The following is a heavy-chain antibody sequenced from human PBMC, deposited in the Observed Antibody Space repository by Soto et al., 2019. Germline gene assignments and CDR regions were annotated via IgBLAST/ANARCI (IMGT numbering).Heavy chain of an antibody. CDR3: ARSSLPSCWFDP. Sequence: PSETLSLTCTVSGDSISSGIYYWSWIRQPPGKGLEWLGYIYYSGSTYYNPSLKSRVTISVDTSKNQFSLELSSVSAADTAVYYCARSSLPSCWFDPWGQGTLVTVSS. D-gene: IGHD2-15*01. CDR1: GDSISSGIYY. J-gene: IGHJ5*02. V-gene: IGHV4-30-4*01. CDR2: IYYSGST.